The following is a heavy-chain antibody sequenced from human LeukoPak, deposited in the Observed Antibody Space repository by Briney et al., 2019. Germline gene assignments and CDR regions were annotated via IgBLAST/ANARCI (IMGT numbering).Heavy chain of an antibody. D-gene: IGHD5-12*01. J-gene: IGHJ6*03. CDR2: ISAYNGNT. CDR1: GYTFTSHG. Sequence: ASVKVSCKASGYTFTSHGISWVRQAPGQGLEWMGWISAYNGNTNYAQKLQGRVTMTTDTSTSTAYMELRSLRSDDTAVYYCARDTWLEEVHSMDVWGKGTTVTISS. V-gene: IGHV1-18*01. CDR3: ARDTWLEEVHSMDV.